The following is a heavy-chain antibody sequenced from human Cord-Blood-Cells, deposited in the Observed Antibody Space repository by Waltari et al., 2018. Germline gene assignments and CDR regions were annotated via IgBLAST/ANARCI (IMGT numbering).Heavy chain of an antibody. CDR2: ISYDGSNK. D-gene: IGHD1-26*01. CDR3: ARAGSSLDAFDI. V-gene: IGHV3-30-3*01. CDR1: GFTFSSYA. Sequence: QVQLVESGGGVVQPGRSLRLSCAASGFTFSSYAMHWVREAPGKGLEWVAIISYDGSNKYYADPVKGRFTISRDNSKNTLYLQMNSLRAEDTALYYCARAGSSLDAFDIWGQGTMVTVSS. J-gene: IGHJ3*02.